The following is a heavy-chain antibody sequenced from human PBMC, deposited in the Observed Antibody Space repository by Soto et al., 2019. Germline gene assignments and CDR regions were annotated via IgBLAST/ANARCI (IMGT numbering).Heavy chain of an antibody. D-gene: IGHD3-16*01. CDR2: ISGSGGRT. CDR3: AKDPGVHYVTRFDY. CDR1: GFTFSTYA. Sequence: GGSLRLSCAASGFTFSTYAMSWVRQAPGKGLEWVSAISGSGGRTFYADSVKGRFTISRDNSKNTLYLQVNSLRAEDTAVYYCAKDPGVHYVTRFDYWGQGTLVTVSS. V-gene: IGHV3-23*01. J-gene: IGHJ4*02.